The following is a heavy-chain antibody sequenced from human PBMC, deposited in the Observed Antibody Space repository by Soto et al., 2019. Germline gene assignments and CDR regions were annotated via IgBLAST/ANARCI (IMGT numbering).Heavy chain of an antibody. CDR1: GGTFSSYA. Sequence: ASVKVSCKASGGTFSSYAISWVRQAPGQGLEWMGGIIPIFGTANYAQKFQGRVTITADESTSTAYMELSSLRSEDTAVYYCASSIVGATNYHYYYYGMDVWGQGTTVTVSS. CDR3: ASSIVGATNYHYYYYGMDV. CDR2: IIPIFGTA. J-gene: IGHJ6*02. V-gene: IGHV1-69*13. D-gene: IGHD1-26*01.